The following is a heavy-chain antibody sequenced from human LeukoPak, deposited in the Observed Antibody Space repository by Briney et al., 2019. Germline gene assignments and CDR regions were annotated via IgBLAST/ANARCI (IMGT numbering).Heavy chain of an antibody. Sequence: GGSLRLSCAASRFTFNSYAMSWVRQAPGKGLEWVSVIGGSNGVTFYVGTVKGRFTISRDNSKDTLYLQMNSLRAEDTAVYYCARNENSGWGYFDYWGQGTLVTVSS. CDR3: ARNENSGWGYFDY. J-gene: IGHJ4*02. CDR2: IGGSNGVT. D-gene: IGHD5-12*01. V-gene: IGHV3-23*01. CDR1: RFTFNSYA.